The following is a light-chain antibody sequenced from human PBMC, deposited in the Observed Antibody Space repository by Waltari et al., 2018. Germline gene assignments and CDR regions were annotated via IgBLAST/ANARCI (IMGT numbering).Light chain of an antibody. CDR2: KAS. CDR3: QQFDSYPMYT. V-gene: IGKV1-5*03. Sequence: DIQMTQSPSTLSASVGERVTITCRASQNINMWGAWYQQKPGKAPKLLIYKASHLQSGVPSRFRGSGSGTEFTLTISSLQPDDFATYYCQQFDSYPMYTFGPGTKVEIK. CDR1: QNINMW. J-gene: IGKJ2*01.